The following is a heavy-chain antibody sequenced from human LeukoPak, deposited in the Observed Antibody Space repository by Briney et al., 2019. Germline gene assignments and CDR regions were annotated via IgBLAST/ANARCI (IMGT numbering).Heavy chain of an antibody. J-gene: IGHJ3*02. CDR2: IYYSGST. CDR1: GGSISSYY. CDR3: AREVSIAVAERGVSYAFDI. Sequence: SETLSLTCTVSGGSISSYYWSWIRQPPGKGLEWIGYIYYSGSTNYNPSLKSRVTISVDTSKNQFSLKLSSVTAADTAVYYCAREVSIAVAERGVSYAFDIWGQGTMVTVSS. D-gene: IGHD6-19*01. V-gene: IGHV4-59*01.